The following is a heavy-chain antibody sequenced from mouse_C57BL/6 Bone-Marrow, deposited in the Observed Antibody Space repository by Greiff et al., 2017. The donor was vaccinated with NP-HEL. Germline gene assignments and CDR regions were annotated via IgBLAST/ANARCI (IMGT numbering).Heavy chain of an antibody. V-gene: IGHV2-2*01. CDR3: ARESLQLGRGYFDY. CDR1: GFSLTSYG. Sequence: VMLVESGPGLVQPSQSLSITCTVSGFSLTSYGVHWVRQSPGKGLEWLGVIWSGGSTDYNAAFISRLSISKDNSKSQVFFKMNSLQADDTAIYYCARESLQLGRGYFDYWGQGTTLTVSS. D-gene: IGHD4-1*02. J-gene: IGHJ2*01. CDR2: IWSGGST.